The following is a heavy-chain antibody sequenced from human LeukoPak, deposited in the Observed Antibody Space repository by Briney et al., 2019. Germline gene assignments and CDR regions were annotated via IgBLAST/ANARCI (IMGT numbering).Heavy chain of an antibody. CDR3: ARGHEGSGGLTRFDP. J-gene: IGHJ5*02. CDR2: INTSGST. V-gene: IGHV4-4*07. Sequence: SKTLSLTCTVSGGSISSFYWSWIRQPAGKELEWIGRINTSGSTNYNPSLQSRVTISIDKSKNQFSLSLASLTAAATAVYYCARGHEGSGGLTRFDPRGEGKLVTVS. D-gene: IGHD6-19*01. CDR1: GGSISSFY.